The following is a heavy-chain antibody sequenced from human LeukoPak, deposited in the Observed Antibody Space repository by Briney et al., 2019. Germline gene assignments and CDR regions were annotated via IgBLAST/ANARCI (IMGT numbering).Heavy chain of an antibody. V-gene: IGHV3-48*03. Sequence: PGGSLRLSCAASGFTFSSYEMNWVRQAPGKGLEWVSYISSSGSTIYYADSVKGRFTISRDNAKNSLYLQMNSLRAEDTAVYYCARVARLYIYYYYYYMDVWGKGTTVTISS. CDR1: GFTFSSYE. D-gene: IGHD1-1*01. CDR3: ARVARLYIYYYYYYMDV. J-gene: IGHJ6*03. CDR2: ISSSGSTI.